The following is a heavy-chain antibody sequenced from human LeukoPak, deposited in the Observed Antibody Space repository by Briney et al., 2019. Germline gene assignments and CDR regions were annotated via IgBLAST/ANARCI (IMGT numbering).Heavy chain of an antibody. V-gene: IGHV4-30-2*01. Sequence: SQTLSLTCTVSGGSISSGGYYWSWIRQPPGKGLEWIGYIYHSGSTYYNPSLKSRVTISVDRTKNQFSLKLSSVTAADTAVYYCARGLDFWSGFDYWGQGTLVTVSS. CDR2: IYHSGST. CDR1: GGSISSGGYY. D-gene: IGHD3-3*01. J-gene: IGHJ4*02. CDR3: ARGLDFWSGFDY.